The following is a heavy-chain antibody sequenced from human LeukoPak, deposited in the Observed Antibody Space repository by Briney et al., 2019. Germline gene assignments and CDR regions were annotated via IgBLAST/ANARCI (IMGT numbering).Heavy chain of an antibody. D-gene: IGHD3-10*01. Sequence: PSETLSLTCTVSGGSISSYYWSWIRQPAGKGLEWIGRIYTSGSTNYNPSLKSRVTMSVDRSKNQFSLKLSSVTAADTAVYYCARDLLWFGELFGWFDPWGQGTLVTVSS. CDR2: IYTSGST. J-gene: IGHJ5*02. CDR3: ARDLLWFGELFGWFDP. CDR1: GGSISSYY. V-gene: IGHV4-4*07.